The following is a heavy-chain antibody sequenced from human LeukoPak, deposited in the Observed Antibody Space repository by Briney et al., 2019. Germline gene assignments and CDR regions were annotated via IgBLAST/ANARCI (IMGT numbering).Heavy chain of an antibody. CDR3: ARPYSSSWYYYYYCMDV. CDR1: GFTFSSYW. J-gene: IGHJ6*03. V-gene: IGHV3-7*01. Sequence: GGSLRLSCAASGFTFSSYWMSWVRQAPGKGLEWVANIKQDGSEKYYVDSVKGRFTISRDNAKNSLYLQMNSLRAEDTAVYYCARPYSSSWYYYYYCMDVWGKGTTVTVSS. CDR2: IKQDGSEK. D-gene: IGHD6-13*01.